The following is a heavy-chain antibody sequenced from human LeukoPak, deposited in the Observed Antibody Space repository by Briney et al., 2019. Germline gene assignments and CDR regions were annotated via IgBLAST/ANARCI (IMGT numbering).Heavy chain of an antibody. CDR2: ISGSGGST. D-gene: IGHD3-9*01. CDR1: GLTFSSYA. V-gene: IGHV3-23*01. Sequence: GGSLRLSCAASGLTFSSYAMSWVRQAPGKGLEWVSAISGSGGSTYYADSVKGRFTISRANSKNTLYLQMNSLRAEDTAVYYCAKEYQLRYFDWLFGYWGQGTLVTVSS. CDR3: AKEYQLRYFDWLFGY. J-gene: IGHJ4*02.